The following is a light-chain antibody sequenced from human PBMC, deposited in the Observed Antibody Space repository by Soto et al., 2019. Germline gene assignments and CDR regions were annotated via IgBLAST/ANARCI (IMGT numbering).Light chain of an antibody. V-gene: IGKV1-9*01. J-gene: IGKJ5*01. Sequence: IQLTQSQSSLYSSFGDRVTITCRASQGINAFLAWYQQKAGKAPKLLIYAASTFQSGVPSRFSVSGSGTDFTLTISRLKYEDFATYYGQQLNSYTITFGQGTRLEI. CDR3: QQLNSYTIT. CDR1: QGINAF. CDR2: AAS.